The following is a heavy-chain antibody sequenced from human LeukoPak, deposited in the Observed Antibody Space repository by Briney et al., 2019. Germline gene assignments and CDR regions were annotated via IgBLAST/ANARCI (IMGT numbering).Heavy chain of an antibody. Sequence: SETLSLTCGVSDEFYSGFYWSWIRQPPGKGLEWIGEINHSGSTNYNPSLKSRITISVDTSKNQFSLRLSSVTAADTAVYYCARTYCGGDCRGYYYSYYMDVWGKGTTVTISS. CDR3: ARTYCGGDCRGYYYSYYMDV. D-gene: IGHD2-21*02. CDR2: INHSGST. V-gene: IGHV4-34*01. J-gene: IGHJ6*03. CDR1: DEFYSGFY.